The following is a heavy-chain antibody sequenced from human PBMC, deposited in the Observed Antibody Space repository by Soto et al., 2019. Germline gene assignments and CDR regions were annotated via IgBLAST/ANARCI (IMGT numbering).Heavy chain of an antibody. CDR1: GFTFSSYS. CDR3: ARPDDSSGYWAFDI. CDR2: ISSSSSYI. Sequence: GGSLRLSCAASGFTFSSYSMNWVRQAPGKGLEWVSSISSSSSYIYYADSVKGRFTISRDNAKNSLDLQMNSLRAEDTAVYYCARPDDSSGYWAFDIWGQGTMVTVSS. J-gene: IGHJ3*02. V-gene: IGHV3-21*01. D-gene: IGHD3-22*01.